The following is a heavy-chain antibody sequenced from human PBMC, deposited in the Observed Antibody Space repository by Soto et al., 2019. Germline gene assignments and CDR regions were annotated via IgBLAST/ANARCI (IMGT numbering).Heavy chain of an antibody. CDR3: ARATGADQEDY. CDR1: GFTFSSYW. CDR2: IKEDGSEK. V-gene: IGHV3-7*04. J-gene: IGHJ4*02. Sequence: EVQLVESGGGLVQPGGSLRLSCAASGFTFSSYWMSWVRQAPGRGLEWVGNIKEDGSEKYYVDSVNGRFTVSRDNAKNSLYLQMNRLRAEDTAVYYCARATGADQEDYWGQGTLVTVSS. D-gene: IGHD2-2*01.